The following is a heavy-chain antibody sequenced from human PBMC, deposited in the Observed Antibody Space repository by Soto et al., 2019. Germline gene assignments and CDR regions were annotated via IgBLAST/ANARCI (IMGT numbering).Heavy chain of an antibody. CDR2: IYYSGST. Sequence: PSETLSVTCTVSVGSISSSRYYWGWIRQPPGKGLEWIGSIYYSGSTYYNPSLKSRVTISVDTSKNQFSLKLSSVTAADTAVYYCARARIAAAGTPLLWFDPWGQGTLVTVSS. V-gene: IGHV4-39*01. D-gene: IGHD6-13*01. J-gene: IGHJ5*02. CDR1: VGSISSSRYY. CDR3: ARARIAAAGTPLLWFDP.